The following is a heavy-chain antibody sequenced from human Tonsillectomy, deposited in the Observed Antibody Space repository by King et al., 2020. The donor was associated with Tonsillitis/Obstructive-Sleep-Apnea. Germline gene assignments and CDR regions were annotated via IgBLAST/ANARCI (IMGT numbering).Heavy chain of an antibody. CDR1: GFAFSSYG. D-gene: IGHD2-21*01. J-gene: IGHJ4*02. CDR3: AVIRGDYFDY. V-gene: IGHV3-33*01. Sequence: ESGGRVVQPGRTLRLSCAASGFAFSSYGLHWVRQAPGKGLGWVAVIWYDGTNKKYVASVKGRLSISRDNSKKTVYLKMNSLRAEDTAMYYCAVIRGDYFDYWGQGTLVTVSS. CDR2: IWYDGTNK.